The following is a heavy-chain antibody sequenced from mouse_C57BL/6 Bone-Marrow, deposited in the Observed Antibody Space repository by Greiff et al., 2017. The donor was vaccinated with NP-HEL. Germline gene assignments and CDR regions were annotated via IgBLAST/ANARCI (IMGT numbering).Heavy chain of an antibody. V-gene: IGHV14-4*01. J-gene: IGHJ4*01. CDR2: IDPENGDT. CDR3: TTNPFITTVVGPYYYAMDY. Sequence: VQLKESGAELVRPGASVKLSCTASGFNIKDDYMHWVKQRPEQGLEWIGWIDPENGDTEYASKFQGKATITAATSSNTAYLQLSSLTSEDTAVYYCTTNPFITTVVGPYYYAMDYWGQGTSVTVSS. D-gene: IGHD1-1*01. CDR1: GFNIKDDY.